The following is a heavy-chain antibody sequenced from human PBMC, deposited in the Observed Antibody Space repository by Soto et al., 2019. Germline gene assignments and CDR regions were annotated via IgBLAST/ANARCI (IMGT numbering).Heavy chain of an antibody. CDR2: IYWDHDK. J-gene: IGHJ4*02. V-gene: IGHV2-5*02. CDR1: GFSLSTTGVG. CDR3: ARESRRLFDC. Sequence: QITLKESGPTLVKPTQTLTLTCTFSGFSLSTTGVGVGWIRQPPGKALAWLAIIYWDHDKRYSPSLKSRLTSTKDTSNNQVVLTMTNMDPVDTATYYCARESRRLFDCWGQGTLVTVSS. D-gene: IGHD2-2*01.